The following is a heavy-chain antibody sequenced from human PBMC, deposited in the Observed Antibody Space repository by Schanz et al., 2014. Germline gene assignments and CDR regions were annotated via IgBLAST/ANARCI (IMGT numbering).Heavy chain of an antibody. J-gene: IGHJ4*02. CDR3: ASPSGYSDYGTYFDF. D-gene: IGHD5-12*01. V-gene: IGHV3-30-3*01. CDR2: ISNDGSIK. CDR1: GFTFSSYA. Sequence: QVQLVESGGGVVQPGRSLRLSCAASGFTFSSYAMPWVRQAPGKGLEWVALISNDGSIKYYADSVEGRFTISRDNSRNTLYLQMNSLRTEDTAVYYCASPSGYSDYGTYFDFWGQGTLVTVSS.